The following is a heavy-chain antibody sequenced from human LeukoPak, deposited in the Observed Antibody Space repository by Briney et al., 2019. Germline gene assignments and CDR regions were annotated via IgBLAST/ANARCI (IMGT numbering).Heavy chain of an antibody. D-gene: IGHD6-19*01. J-gene: IGHJ4*02. CDR3: ARQRAPLGYSSGWHQGYFDY. CDR2: INYSGRT. V-gene: IGHV4-39*01. Sequence: PLGTLCLTCTVSGGAISSSSYDWGWIRPPPGKGLEWIGSINYSGRTYCNPSLKSRVTISVDTSKNQFSLKLSSVTAADTAVYYCARQRAPLGYSSGWHQGYFDYWGQGTLVTVSS. CDR1: GGAISSSSYD.